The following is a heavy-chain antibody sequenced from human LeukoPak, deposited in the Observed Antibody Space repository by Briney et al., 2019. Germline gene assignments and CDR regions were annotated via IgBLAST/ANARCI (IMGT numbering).Heavy chain of an antibody. CDR1: GGSFSGYY. Sequence: SETLSLTCAVYGGSFSGYYWSWIRQPPGKGLEWIGEINHSGSTNYNPSLKSRVTISVDTSKNQISLKLSSVTAADTAVYYCARGLTLFDYWGQGTLVTVSS. CDR2: INHSGST. J-gene: IGHJ4*02. CDR3: ARGLTLFDY. V-gene: IGHV4-34*01.